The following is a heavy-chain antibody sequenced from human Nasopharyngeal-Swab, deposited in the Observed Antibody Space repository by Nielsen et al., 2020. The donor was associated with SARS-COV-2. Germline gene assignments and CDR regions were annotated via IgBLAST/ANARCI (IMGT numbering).Heavy chain of an antibody. CDR3: ARTLGSDDAFDI. CDR1: GFTFSSYA. CDR2: ISYDGSNK. J-gene: IGHJ3*02. D-gene: IGHD7-27*01. V-gene: IGHV3-30*04. Sequence: GESLKISCAASGFTFSSYAMHWVRQAPGKGLEWVAVISYDGSNKYYADSVKGRFTISRDNSKNTLYLQMNSLRAEDTAVYSCARTLGSDDAFDIWGQGTMVTVSS.